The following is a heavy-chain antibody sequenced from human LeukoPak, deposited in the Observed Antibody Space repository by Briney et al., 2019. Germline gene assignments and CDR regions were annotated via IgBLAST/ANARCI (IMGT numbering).Heavy chain of an antibody. CDR3: ARDRVNYYDRIRVTQFDP. CDR2: IYYSGST. V-gene: IGHV4-31*03. J-gene: IGHJ2*01. CDR1: GGSISSGGYY. D-gene: IGHD3-22*01. Sequence: SETLSLTCTVSGGSISSGGYYWSWIRQHPGKGLEWIGYIYYSGSTYYNPSLKSRVTISVDTSKNQFSLKLSSVTAADTAVYYCARDRVNYYDRIRVTQFDPWGRGTLVTVSS.